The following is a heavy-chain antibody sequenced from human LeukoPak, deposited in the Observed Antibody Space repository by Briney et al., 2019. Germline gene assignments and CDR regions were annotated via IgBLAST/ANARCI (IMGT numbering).Heavy chain of an antibody. V-gene: IGHV1-8*01. CDR3: ARGLRGYSYGQLYHFDY. CDR1: GYTFTSYD. CDR2: MNPNSGNT. Sequence: ASVKVSCKASGYTFTSYDINWVRRASGQGLEWMGWMNPNSGNTAYAQKFQGRVTMTRDTSINTAYMELSSLRSEDTAVYYCARGLRGYSYGQLYHFDYWGQGTLVTVSS. D-gene: IGHD5-18*01. J-gene: IGHJ4*02.